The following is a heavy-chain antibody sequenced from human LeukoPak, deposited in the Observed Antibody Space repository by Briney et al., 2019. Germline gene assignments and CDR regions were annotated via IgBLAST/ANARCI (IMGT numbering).Heavy chain of an antibody. CDR2: IYCSGST. Sequence: PSETLPLTCTVSGDSLSSHYWSWIRQPPGKGLEWIGYIYCSGSTNYDPSLKSRVTISEDTSKNHFSLKLTSVTAADTALYYCPRNVGSSSHDSWGQGTLVTVSS. D-gene: IGHD6-6*01. J-gene: IGHJ4*02. V-gene: IGHV4-59*11. CDR3: PRNVGSSSHDS. CDR1: GDSLSSHY.